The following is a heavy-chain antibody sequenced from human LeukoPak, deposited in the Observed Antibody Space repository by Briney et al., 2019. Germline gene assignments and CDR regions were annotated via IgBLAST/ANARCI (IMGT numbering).Heavy chain of an antibody. CDR2: IYYSGST. CDR1: GGSISSYY. J-gene: IGHJ4*02. Sequence: AETLSLTCTVSGGSISSYYWSWIRQPPGKGLEWIGYIYYSGSTNYNPSLKSRVTISVDTSKNQFSLKLSSVTAADTAVYYCARFTLDSSGYYYEYYFDYWGQGTLVTVSS. D-gene: IGHD3-22*01. V-gene: IGHV4-59*01. CDR3: ARFTLDSSGYYYEYYFDY.